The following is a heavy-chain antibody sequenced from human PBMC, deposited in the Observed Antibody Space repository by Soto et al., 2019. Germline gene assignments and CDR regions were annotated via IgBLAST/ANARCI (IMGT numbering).Heavy chain of an antibody. V-gene: IGHV6-1*01. D-gene: IGHD2-15*01. CDR2: TYYRSKWYN. Sequence: PSQTLSLTCAISGDSVSSNSAAWNWIRQSPSRGLEWLGRTYYRSKWYNDYAVSVKSRITINPDTSKNQFSLQLNSVTPEDTAVYYCARAYCRGGSCWAWSNWFDPWGQGTLVTVSS. CDR1: GDSVSSNSAA. CDR3: ARAYCRGGSCWAWSNWFDP. J-gene: IGHJ5*02.